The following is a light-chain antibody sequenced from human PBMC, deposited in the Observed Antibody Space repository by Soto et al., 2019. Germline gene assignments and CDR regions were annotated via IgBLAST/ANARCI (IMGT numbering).Light chain of an antibody. CDR3: QHYNNWPFT. J-gene: IGKJ3*01. V-gene: IGKV3-15*01. Sequence: GMTQSPATLSVSKGERATLSCRASQSVSSNLAWYQQKPGQAPRLLIYGASTRATGISVRFSGSGSGTEFTLTISSLQSEDFAVYYCQHYNNWPFTFGPGTKVDIK. CDR2: GAS. CDR1: QSVSSN.